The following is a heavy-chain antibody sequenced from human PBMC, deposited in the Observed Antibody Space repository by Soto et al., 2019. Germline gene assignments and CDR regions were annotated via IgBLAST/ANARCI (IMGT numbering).Heavy chain of an antibody. V-gene: IGHV4-34*01. CDR2: INHSGST. Sequence: SETLSLTSAVYGGSFSGYYWSWIRQPPGKGLEWIGEINHSGSTNYNPSLKSRVTISVDTSKNQFSLKLSSVTAADTAVYYCARSRGDSYPRYYYYYYGMDVWGKGTTVTVSS. D-gene: IGHD2-21*02. J-gene: IGHJ6*04. CDR1: GGSFSGYY. CDR3: ARSRGDSYPRYYYYYYGMDV.